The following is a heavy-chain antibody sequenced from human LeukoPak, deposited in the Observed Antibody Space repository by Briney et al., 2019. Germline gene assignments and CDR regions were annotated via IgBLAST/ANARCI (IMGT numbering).Heavy chain of an antibody. CDR1: GYTFTDYY. J-gene: IGHJ6*03. V-gene: IGHV1-2*02. D-gene: IGHD3-10*01. CDR3: ARARAYYMDV. Sequence: GASVKVSCKASGYTFTDYYMHWVRQAPGQGLEWMGWINPKSGGTNYAQKFQGRVTMTRDTSISTAYMGLTRLRSDDTAVYYCARARAYYMDVWGKGTTVTVSS. CDR2: INPKSGGT.